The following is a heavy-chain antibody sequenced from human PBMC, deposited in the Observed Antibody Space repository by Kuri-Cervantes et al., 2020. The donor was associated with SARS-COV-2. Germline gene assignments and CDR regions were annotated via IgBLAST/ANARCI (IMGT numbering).Heavy chain of an antibody. Sequence: GESLKISCAASGFTFSSYGMHWVRQAPGKGLEWVAFIRYDGSNKYYADSVKGRFTVSRDNAKNSLYLQMNSLRAEDTALYYCAREGHYDFWSGYYEGYWFDPWGQGTLVTVSS. CDR2: IRYDGSNK. D-gene: IGHD3-3*01. CDR3: AREGHYDFWSGYYEGYWFDP. V-gene: IGHV3-30*02. CDR1: GFTFSSYG. J-gene: IGHJ5*02.